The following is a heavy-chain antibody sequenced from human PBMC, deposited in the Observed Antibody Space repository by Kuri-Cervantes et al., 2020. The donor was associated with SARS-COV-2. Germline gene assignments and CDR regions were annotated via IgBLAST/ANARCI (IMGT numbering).Heavy chain of an antibody. CDR1: GFTFISYS. CDR3: ARDTSIASRLPVDY. J-gene: IGHJ4*02. D-gene: IGHD6-6*01. Sequence: GESLKIHCAASGFTFISYSMNWVRQAPGKGLEWVSYISSSSSTIYYADYVKGRFTISRDNAKNSLYLQMNSLRAEDTAVYYCARDTSIASRLPVDYCGQGTLVTVSS. V-gene: IGHV3-48*01. CDR2: ISSSSSTI.